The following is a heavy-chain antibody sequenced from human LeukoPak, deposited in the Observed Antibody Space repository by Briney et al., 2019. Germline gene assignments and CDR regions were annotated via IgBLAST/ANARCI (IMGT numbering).Heavy chain of an antibody. D-gene: IGHD6-13*01. Sequence: SQTLSLTCAISGDSVSINSATWTWISQSTSRGLERQGSTYYRPKRYNDYAVYVKRQISIIPETSRNQFSLQLKSVTPEDTAVYYCARGSRSNSWYVDYWGQGTLVTVSS. CDR1: GDSVSINSAT. CDR2: TYYRPKRYN. J-gene: IGHJ4*02. V-gene: IGHV6-1*01. CDR3: ARGSRSNSWYVDY.